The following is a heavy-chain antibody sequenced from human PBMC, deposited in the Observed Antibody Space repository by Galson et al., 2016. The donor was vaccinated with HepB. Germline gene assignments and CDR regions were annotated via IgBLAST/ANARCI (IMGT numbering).Heavy chain of an antibody. CDR2: IYWDGDK. J-gene: IGHJ4*02. CDR3: VTGNCSGGSCYQSDY. Sequence: PALVKPTQTLTLTCTFSGFSLSTSGVGVGWIRQPPGKALEWLALIYWDGDKRYSPSRKSRLTITKDTSKNQVFLTMTNMDPVDTATYYCVTGNCSGGSCYQSDYWGQGTLVTVSS. CDR1: GFSLSTSGVG. D-gene: IGHD2-15*01. V-gene: IGHV2-5*02.